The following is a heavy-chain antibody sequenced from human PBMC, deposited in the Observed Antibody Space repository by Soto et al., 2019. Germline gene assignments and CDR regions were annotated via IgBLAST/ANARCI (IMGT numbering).Heavy chain of an antibody. Sequence: XGSLILSCTASGFIFSSYTMNWVRQAPGKGLEWVSSVSFRGDIYYADSLEGRFTISRDDAKNSLYLQMNSLRAEDTTVYYCARGCSSASCYYYWGQGTLVTVS. V-gene: IGHV3-21*01. D-gene: IGHD2-2*01. J-gene: IGHJ4*02. CDR1: GFIFSSYT. CDR2: VSFRGDI. CDR3: ARGCSSASCYYY.